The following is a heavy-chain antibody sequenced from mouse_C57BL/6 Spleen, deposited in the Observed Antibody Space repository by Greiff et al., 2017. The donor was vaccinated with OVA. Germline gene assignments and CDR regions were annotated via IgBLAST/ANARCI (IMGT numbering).Heavy chain of an antibody. D-gene: IGHD4-1*02. CDR2: ISDGGSYT. V-gene: IGHV5-4*01. Sequence: EVKLVQSGAGLVKPGGSLKLSCAASGFTFTSYAMSWVRQTPGKRLEWVATISDGGSYTYYPDNVKGRFTISRDKAKNNLYLRMSHLESEDTAMYCGAKDTTGTWFAYWGQGTLVTVSA. J-gene: IGHJ3*01. CDR1: GFTFTSYA. CDR3: AKDTTGTWFAY.